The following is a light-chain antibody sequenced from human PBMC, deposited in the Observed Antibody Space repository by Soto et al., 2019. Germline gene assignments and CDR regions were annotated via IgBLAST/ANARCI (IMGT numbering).Light chain of an antibody. CDR3: AVWDDSLNGRWV. Sequence: QLVLTQPPSASGTPGQRVTISCSGSSSNIGTNTVNWYQQLPGSAPKLLIYSNDQRPSGVPDRFSGSKSDTSASLAISGLQSEDEADYYCAVWDDSLNGRWVFGGGTKLTVL. J-gene: IGLJ3*02. V-gene: IGLV1-44*01. CDR2: SND. CDR1: SSNIGTNT.